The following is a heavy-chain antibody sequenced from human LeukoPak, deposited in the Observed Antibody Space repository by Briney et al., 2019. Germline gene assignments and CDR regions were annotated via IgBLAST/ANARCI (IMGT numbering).Heavy chain of an antibody. V-gene: IGHV3-74*01. CDR1: GFTFSSYW. CDR2: INSDGSST. D-gene: IGHD2-21*02. J-gene: IGHJ1*01. Sequence: HTGGSLRLSCAASGFTFSSYWMHWVRQAPGKGLVWVSRINSDGSSTSYADSVKGRFTISRDNAKNTLYLQMNSLRAEDTAVYYCARDAYCGGDCYDRYFQHWGQGTLVTVSS. CDR3: ARDAYCGGDCYDRYFQH.